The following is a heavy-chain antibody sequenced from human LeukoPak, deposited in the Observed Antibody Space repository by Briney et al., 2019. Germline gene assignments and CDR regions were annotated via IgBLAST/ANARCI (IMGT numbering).Heavy chain of an antibody. D-gene: IGHD3-22*01. V-gene: IGHV4-34*01. CDR3: ARGHLPTYYYDSSGYSY. CDR1: GGSFSGYY. Sequence: SETLSLTCAVYGGSFSGYYWSWIRQPPGKGLEWIGEINHSGSTNYNPSLKSRVTISVDTSKNQFSLKLSSVTAADTAVYYCARGHLPTYYYDSSGYSYWGPGTLVTVSS. CDR2: INHSGST. J-gene: IGHJ4*02.